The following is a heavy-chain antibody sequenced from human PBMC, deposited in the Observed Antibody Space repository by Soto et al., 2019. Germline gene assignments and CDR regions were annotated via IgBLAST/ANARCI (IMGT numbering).Heavy chain of an antibody. V-gene: IGHV1-69*01. J-gene: IGHJ4*02. CDR3: ASSIAAPQEYYFDY. CDR2: IIPIFGTA. D-gene: IGHD6-6*01. Sequence: QVQLVQSGAEVKKPGSSVKVSCKASGGTFSSYAISWVRQAPGQGLEWMGGIIPIFGTANYAQKFQGRVTITADESTGTAYMERNSLRSEDTAVYYCASSIAAPQEYYFDYWGQGTLVTVSS. CDR1: GGTFSSYA.